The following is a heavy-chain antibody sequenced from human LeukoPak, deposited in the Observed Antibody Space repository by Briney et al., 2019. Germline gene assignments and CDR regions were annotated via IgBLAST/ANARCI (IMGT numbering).Heavy chain of an antibody. V-gene: IGHV1-2*02. Sequence: ASVKVSCKASGYTFTGYYMHWVRQAPGQGLEWMGWINPNSGGTNYAQKFQGRVTMTRDTSISTAYMELSRLRSDDTTVYYCARDVGLGGYDLGANFDCWGQGTLVTVSS. CDR1: GYTFTGYY. CDR2: INPNSGGT. CDR3: ARDVGLGGYDLGANFDC. D-gene: IGHD5-12*01. J-gene: IGHJ4*02.